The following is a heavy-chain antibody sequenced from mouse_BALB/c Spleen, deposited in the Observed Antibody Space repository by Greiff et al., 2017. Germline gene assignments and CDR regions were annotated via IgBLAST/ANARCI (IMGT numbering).Heavy chain of an antibody. Sequence: EVKLMESGGGLVKPGGSLKLSCAASGFTFSSYAMSWVRQTPEKRLEWVASISSGGSTYYPDSVKGRFTISRDNARNILYLQMSSLRSEDTAMYYCARGTTVVAYYAMDYWGQGTSVTVSS. CDR3: ARGTTVVAYYAMDY. J-gene: IGHJ4*01. D-gene: IGHD1-1*01. CDR2: ISSGGST. CDR1: GFTFSSYA. V-gene: IGHV5-6-5*01.